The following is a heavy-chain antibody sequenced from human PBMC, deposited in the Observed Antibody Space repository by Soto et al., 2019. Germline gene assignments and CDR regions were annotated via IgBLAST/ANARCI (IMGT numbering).Heavy chain of an antibody. D-gene: IGHD6-13*01. CDR1: GLNFNNYG. CDR3: ARRQISITTRGAACGRGGMDI. J-gene: IGHJ6*02. Sequence: QVQLVKSGGGVVQPGRSLRLSCAASGLNFNNYGMHWVRQAPGKGLEWVAVIWNDGNGYYYANSVKGRFTISRDNSKNTLFLQMSILRAEDTAVYYCARRQISITTRGAACGRGGMDIWGQGTTVTVSS. CDR2: IWNDGNGY. V-gene: IGHV3-33*01.